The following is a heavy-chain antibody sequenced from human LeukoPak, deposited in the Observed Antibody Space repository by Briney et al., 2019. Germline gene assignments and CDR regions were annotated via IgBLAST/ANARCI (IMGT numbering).Heavy chain of an antibody. CDR3: AKVGIRYFDL. CDR1: GFTFSSYA. V-gene: IGHV3-23*01. CDR2: TSDSSGST. Sequence: SGGSLRLSCAASGFTFSSYAMSWVRQAPGKGLEWVSGTSDSSGSTYYADSVKGRFTISRDNAKNSLYLQMNSLRAEDTAVYYCAKVGIRYFDLWGRGTLVTVSS. D-gene: IGHD3-22*01. J-gene: IGHJ2*01.